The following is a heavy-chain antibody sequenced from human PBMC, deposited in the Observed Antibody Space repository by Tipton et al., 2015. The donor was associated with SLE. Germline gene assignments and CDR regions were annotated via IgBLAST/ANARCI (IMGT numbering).Heavy chain of an antibody. J-gene: IGHJ3*02. D-gene: IGHD5-12*01. CDR2: IYYSGST. V-gene: IGHV4-59*07. CDR3: ARAGSPGDAFDI. CDR1: SGSISSYY. Sequence: TLSLTCTVSSGSISSYYWSWIRQPPGKGLEWIGYIYYSGSTNYNPSLKSRVTISVDTSKNQFSLKLSSVTAADTAVYYCARAGSPGDAFDIWGQGTMVTVSS.